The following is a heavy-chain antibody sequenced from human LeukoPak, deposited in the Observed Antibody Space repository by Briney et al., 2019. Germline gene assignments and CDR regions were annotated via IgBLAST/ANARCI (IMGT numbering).Heavy chain of an antibody. J-gene: IGHJ4*02. CDR1: GYTFTSYG. Sequence: ASGKLSCTAAGYTFTSYGISWVRQAPGQGRGWMGWISAYNGNTNYAQKLPGRVTMTTDKSTSTAYMELRSLRSDDTAVYSCARDSGYYDSSGYYYMGFDYRGQGTLVTVSS. V-gene: IGHV1-18*01. CDR3: ARDSGYYDSSGYYYMGFDY. D-gene: IGHD3-22*01. CDR2: ISAYNGNT.